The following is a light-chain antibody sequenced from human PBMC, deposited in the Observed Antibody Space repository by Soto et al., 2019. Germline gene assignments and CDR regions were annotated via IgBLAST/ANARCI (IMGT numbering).Light chain of an antibody. Sequence: EIVFTQSPGTLSLSPPERSTLSCMASQSVSSSYLAWYQQKPGQAPRLLIYGASSRATGIPDRFSGSGSGTDFTLTISRLEPEDFAVYYCQQYGSSSTFGQGTRLEIK. CDR2: GAS. V-gene: IGKV3-20*01. J-gene: IGKJ5*01. CDR1: QSVSSSY. CDR3: QQYGSSST.